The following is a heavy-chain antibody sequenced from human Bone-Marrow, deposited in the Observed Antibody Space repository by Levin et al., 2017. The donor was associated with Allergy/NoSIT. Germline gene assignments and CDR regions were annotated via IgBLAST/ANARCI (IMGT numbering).Heavy chain of an antibody. CDR3: ARDPMTCSGGSCYHFDY. V-gene: IGHV3-30*03. CDR2: ISYVGKNR. D-gene: IGHD2-15*01. CDR1: GFTFRMYD. J-gene: IGHJ4*02. Sequence: GESLKISCAASGFTFRMYDMHWVRQAPGKGLEWVAVISYVGKNRYYAGSVKGRFTISRDNSKNTLYLQMNSLSAEDTAVYYCARDPMTCSGGSCYHFDYWGQGTLVTVSS.